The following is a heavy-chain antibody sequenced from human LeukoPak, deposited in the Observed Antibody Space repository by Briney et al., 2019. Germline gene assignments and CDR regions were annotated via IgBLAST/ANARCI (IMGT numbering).Heavy chain of an antibody. V-gene: IGHV4-61*01. CDR1: GGSVSSGSYY. J-gene: IGHJ4*02. CDR2: IYYSGST. Sequence: SETLSLTCTVSGGSVSSGSYYWSWIRQPPGKGLEWIGYIYYSGSTNYNPSLKSRVTISVDTSKNQFSLELSSVTAADTAVYYCAREALEYCSGGSCYSTALDYWGQGTLVTVSS. CDR3: AREALEYCSGGSCYSTALDY. D-gene: IGHD2-15*01.